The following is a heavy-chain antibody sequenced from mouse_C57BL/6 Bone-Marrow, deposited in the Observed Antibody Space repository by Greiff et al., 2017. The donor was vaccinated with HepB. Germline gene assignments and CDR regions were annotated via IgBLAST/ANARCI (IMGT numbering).Heavy chain of an antibody. CDR3: ARRQLSLLGFDY. V-gene: IGHV1-63*01. CDR1: GYTFTNYW. Sequence: VQLQEPGAELVRPGASVKLSCKASGYTFTNYWMGWAKQRPGHGLEWIGVIYPGGGYTNYNEKFKGKATLTADKSSSTAYMQFSSLTSEDSAIYYCARRQLSLLGFDYWGQGTTLTVSS. J-gene: IGHJ2*01. CDR2: IYPGGGYT. D-gene: IGHD3-2*02.